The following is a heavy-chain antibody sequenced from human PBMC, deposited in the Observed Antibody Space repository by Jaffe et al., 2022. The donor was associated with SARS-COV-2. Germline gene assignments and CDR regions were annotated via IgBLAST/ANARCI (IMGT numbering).Heavy chain of an antibody. D-gene: IGHD6-13*01. CDR1: GYPFTTHA. J-gene: IGHJ6*02. CDR3: ARFGYSASAGLYYYGMDV. Sequence: QVQLVQSGSELKKPGASVRVSCKASGYPFTTHAMSWVRQAPGQGLESMGWISTNTGNPTYAQGFTGRFVFSLDTSVTTAYLQINSLKAEDTAVYFCARFGYSASAGLYYYGMDVWGQGTTVTVSS. V-gene: IGHV7-4-1*02. CDR2: ISTNTGNP.